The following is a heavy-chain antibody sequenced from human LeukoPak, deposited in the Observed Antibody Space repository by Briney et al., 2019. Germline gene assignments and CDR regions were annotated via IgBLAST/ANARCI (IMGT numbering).Heavy chain of an antibody. J-gene: IGHJ6*03. CDR3: ARLRGGYSGYGRVDYYYYMDV. CDR2: INHSGST. D-gene: IGHD5-12*01. Sequence: PSETLSLTCAVYGGSFSGYYWSWIRQPPGKGLEWIGEINHSGSTNYNPFLKSRVTISVDTSKNQFSLKLSSVTAADTAVYYCARLRGGYSGYGRVDYYYYMDVWGKGTTVTISS. CDR1: GGSFSGYY. V-gene: IGHV4-34*01.